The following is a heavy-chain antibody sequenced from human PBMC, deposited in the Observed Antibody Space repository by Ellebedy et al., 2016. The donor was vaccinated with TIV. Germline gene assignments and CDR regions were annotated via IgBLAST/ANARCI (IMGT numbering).Heavy chain of an antibody. CDR3: AREYYYGMDV. CDR1: GFTFSRSG. J-gene: IGHJ6*02. V-gene: IGHV3-30*03. CDR2: ISYDGSNK. Sequence: PGGSLRLSCAASGFTFSRSGMHWVRQAPGKGLEWVAVISYDGSNKYYADSVKGRFTISRDNSKNTLYLQMNSLRAEDTAVYYCAREYYYGMDVWGQGTTVTVSS.